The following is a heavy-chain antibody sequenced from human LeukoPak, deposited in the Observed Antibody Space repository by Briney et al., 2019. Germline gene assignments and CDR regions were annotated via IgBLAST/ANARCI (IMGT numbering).Heavy chain of an antibody. V-gene: IGHV3-9*01. D-gene: IGHD1-26*01. CDR1: GFTFDDYA. J-gene: IGHJ4*02. CDR2: ISWNSGSI. CDR3: AKVRERGYFDY. Sequence: GGSLRLSCAASGFTFDDYAMHWVRQAPGKGLEWVSGISWNSGSIGYADSVKGRFTISRDNAKNSLYLQMNSLRAEDTAVYYCAKVRERGYFDYWGQGTLVTVSS.